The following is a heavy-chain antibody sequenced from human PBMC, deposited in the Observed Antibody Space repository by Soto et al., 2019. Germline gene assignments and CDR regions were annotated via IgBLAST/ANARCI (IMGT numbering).Heavy chain of an antibody. CDR1: GFTFSSYA. CDR2: ISYDGSNK. V-gene: IGHV3-30-3*01. J-gene: IGHJ1*01. Sequence: QVQLVESGGGVVQPGRSLRLSCAASGFTFSSYAMHWVRQAPGKGLEWVAVISYDGSNKYYADSVKGRFTISRDNSKNTLYLQMNSLRAEDTAVYYCARDKYEDIVVVVAATYFQHWGQGTLVTVSS. CDR3: ARDKYEDIVVVVAATYFQH. D-gene: IGHD2-15*01.